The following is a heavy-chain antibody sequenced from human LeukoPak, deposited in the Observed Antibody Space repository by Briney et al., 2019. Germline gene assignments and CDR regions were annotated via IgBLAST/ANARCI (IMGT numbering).Heavy chain of an antibody. Sequence: ASVKVSCKASGGTFSSYAISWVRQAPGQGLEWMGGIIPIFGRANYAQKFQGRVTITADESTSTAYMELSSLRSEDTAVYYCASQFWSGYQRTGWFDPWGQGTLVTVSS. J-gene: IGHJ5*02. CDR2: IIPIFGRA. D-gene: IGHD3-3*01. CDR1: GGTFSSYA. CDR3: ASQFWSGYQRTGWFDP. V-gene: IGHV1-69*13.